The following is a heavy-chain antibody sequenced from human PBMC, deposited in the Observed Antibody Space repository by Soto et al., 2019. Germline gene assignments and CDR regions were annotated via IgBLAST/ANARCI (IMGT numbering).Heavy chain of an antibody. J-gene: IGHJ5*02. Sequence: QVQLQESGPGLVKPSETLSLTCTVSGGSITSYNWNWIRQPPGKGLEWIGYVYNSGSTNYNPSLKSRVTISVDTSKHHFSLKLNSVTAADTAVYYCARRAVVAVTGSLDNWLDPWGQGILVSVSS. CDR1: GGSITSYN. CDR3: ARRAVVAVTGSLDNWLDP. D-gene: IGHD2-21*01. V-gene: IGHV4-59*01. CDR2: VYNSGST.